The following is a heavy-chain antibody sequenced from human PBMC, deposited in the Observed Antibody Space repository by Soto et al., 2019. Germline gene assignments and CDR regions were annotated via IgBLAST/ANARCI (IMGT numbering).Heavy chain of an antibody. V-gene: IGHV3-30-3*01. CDR3: ARDRGITVIYNWFDP. CDR2: ISYDGSNK. CDR1: GFTFSSYA. Sequence: QVQLVESGGGVVQPGRSLRLSCAASGFTFSSYAMHWVRQAPGKGLEWVAVISYDGSNKYYADSVKGRFTISRDNSKNTLYLQRNGLRAEDTPWYYCARDRGITVIYNWFDPGGQGTRSTVSS. D-gene: IGHD4-17*01. J-gene: IGHJ5*02.